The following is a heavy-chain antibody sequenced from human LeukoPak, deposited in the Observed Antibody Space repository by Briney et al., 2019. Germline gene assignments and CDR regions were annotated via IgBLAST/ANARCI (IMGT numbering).Heavy chain of an antibody. V-gene: IGHV3-33*01. CDR2: IWYDGSNK. D-gene: IGHD2-15*01. Sequence: GGSLRLSCAASGFTFSSYGMHWVRQAPGKGLEWVAVIWYDGSNKYYADSVKGRFTISRDNSKNTLYLQMNSLRAEDTAVYYCARDSGVVAAATTNFDYWGQGTLVTVSS. CDR3: ARDSGVVAAATTNFDY. CDR1: GFTFSSYG. J-gene: IGHJ4*02.